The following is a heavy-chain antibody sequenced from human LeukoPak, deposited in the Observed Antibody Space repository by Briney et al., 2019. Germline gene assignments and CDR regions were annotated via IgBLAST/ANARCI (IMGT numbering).Heavy chain of an antibody. V-gene: IGHV3-66*01. Sequence: PGGSLRLSCAVSGFTVSSNYMSWVRQAPGKGLEWVSVIYSGGSTYYADSVKGRFTISRDNSKNTLYLQMNSLRAEDTAVYYCAREDGSYYGFDYWGQGTLVTVSS. D-gene: IGHD1-26*01. CDR3: AREDGSYYGFDY. CDR2: IYSGGST. J-gene: IGHJ4*02. CDR1: GFTVSSNY.